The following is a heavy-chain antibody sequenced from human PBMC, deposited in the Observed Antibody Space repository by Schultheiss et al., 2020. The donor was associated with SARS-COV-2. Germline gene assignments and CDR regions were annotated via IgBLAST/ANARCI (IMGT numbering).Heavy chain of an antibody. J-gene: IGHJ3*02. CDR2: ISYDGSNK. Sequence: GGSLRLSCAASGFTFSSYAMHWVRQAPGKGLEWLAVISYDGSNKYYADSVKGRFTISRDNSKNTLYLQMNSLRAEDTAVYYCAREMAIFGVVEAFDIWGQGTMVTVSS. V-gene: IGHV3-30*04. CDR3: AREMAIFGVVEAFDI. D-gene: IGHD3-3*01. CDR1: GFTFSSYA.